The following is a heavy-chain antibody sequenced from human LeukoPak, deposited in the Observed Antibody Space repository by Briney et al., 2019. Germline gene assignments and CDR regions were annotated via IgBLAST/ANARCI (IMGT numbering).Heavy chain of an antibody. V-gene: IGHV6-1*01. CDR3: AREGPGFDY. Sequence: SQTLSLTCAISGDSVSSNSAAWNWIRQSPSRGLEWLGISYYRSKWYDDFAVSLKSRMSINPDTSKNQFSLQLSCVTPEDTAVYYCAREGPGFDYWGQGILVTVSS. CDR1: GDSVSSNSAA. J-gene: IGHJ4*02. CDR2: SYYRSKWYD.